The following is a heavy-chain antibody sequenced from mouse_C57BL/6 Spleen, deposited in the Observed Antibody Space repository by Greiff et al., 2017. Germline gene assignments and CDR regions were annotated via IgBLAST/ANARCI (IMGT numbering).Heavy chain of an antibody. CDR2: INPSTGGT. J-gene: IGHJ2*01. D-gene: IGHD1-1*01. Sequence: VQLKESGPELVKPGASVKISCKASGYSFTGYYMNWVKQSPEKSLVWIGEINPSTGGTTYNQKFKAKATLTVDKSSSTAYMQLKSLTSEDSAVYYCASWSYGSRYFDYWGQGTTLTVSS. CDR1: GYSFTGYY. V-gene: IGHV1-42*01. CDR3: ASWSYGSRYFDY.